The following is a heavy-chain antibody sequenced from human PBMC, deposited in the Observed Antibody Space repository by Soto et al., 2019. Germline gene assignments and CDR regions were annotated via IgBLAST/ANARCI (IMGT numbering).Heavy chain of an antibody. V-gene: IGHV1-18*04. CDR3: ATEPIYYNDGSGYYPLGH. CDR1: GYGFATYC. D-gene: IGHD3-22*01. CDR2: ISAHNGDT. J-gene: IGHJ4*02. Sequence: ASVEVSCKASGYGFATYCFSWVLQAPGQGLECVGWISAHNGDTHYSQKFQGRVTLTTDTSTNTGYMELRSLTSDDTAVYFCATEPIYYNDGSGYYPLGHWGQGTLVTVSS.